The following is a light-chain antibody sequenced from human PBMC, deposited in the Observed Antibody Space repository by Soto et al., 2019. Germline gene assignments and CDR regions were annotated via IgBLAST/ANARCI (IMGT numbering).Light chain of an antibody. CDR3: QQYGGSPQT. CDR1: QSVSNY. CDR2: GAS. J-gene: IGKJ1*01. V-gene: IGKV3-20*01. Sequence: EIVLTQSPGTLSLSPGERATLSCRASQSVSNYLAWYQQKSGQAPRLLIYGASSRATGIPDRFSGSGSGTDFTLTISRLEPEDLAVYYCQQYGGSPQTFGQGTKVEIK.